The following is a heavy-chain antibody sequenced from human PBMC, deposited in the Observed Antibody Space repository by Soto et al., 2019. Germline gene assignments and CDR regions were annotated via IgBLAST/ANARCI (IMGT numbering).Heavy chain of an antibody. CDR3: ARTFDYYGMDV. CDR2: IYHAGSV. J-gene: IGHJ6*02. CDR1: GYSIGSGYY. Sequence: SETLSLTCAVSGYSIGSGYYWAWIRQSPGKGLEWIGSIYHAGSVYYNPSLNGRVALSMDTSKNHFSLKLTSVTAADTAVYYCARTFDYYGMDVWGQGTTVTVSS. V-gene: IGHV4-38-2*01.